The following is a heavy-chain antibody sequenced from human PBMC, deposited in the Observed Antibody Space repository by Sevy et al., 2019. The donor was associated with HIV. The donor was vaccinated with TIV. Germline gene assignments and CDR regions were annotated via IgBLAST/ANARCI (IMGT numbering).Heavy chain of an antibody. Sequence: GGCLRLSCAASGFTFSKYSMSWVRQPPGKGLEWVSTLSFGCGEINYADSVKGRFTISRVNSKSSVYLQMNILRPEDTAVYYCAREGCTKPHDYWGQGTLVHVSS. CDR3: AREGCTKPHDY. D-gene: IGHD2-8*01. J-gene: IGHJ4*02. CDR2: LSFGCGEI. V-gene: IGHV3-23*01. CDR1: GFTFSKYS.